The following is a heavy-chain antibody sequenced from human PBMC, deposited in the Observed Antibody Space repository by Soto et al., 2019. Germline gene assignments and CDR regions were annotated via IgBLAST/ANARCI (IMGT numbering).Heavy chain of an antibody. CDR1: GFTFSSYA. CDR3: AKDGAILVVVAATFDY. Sequence: EVQLLESGGGLVQPGGSLRLSCAASGFTFSSYAMSWVRQAPGKGLEWVSAISGSGGSTYYADSVKGRFTISRDNSKNTLYLQMNSLRAEDTAVYYCAKDGAILVVVAATFDYWGQGTLVTVSS. CDR2: ISGSGGST. V-gene: IGHV3-23*01. J-gene: IGHJ4*02. D-gene: IGHD2-15*01.